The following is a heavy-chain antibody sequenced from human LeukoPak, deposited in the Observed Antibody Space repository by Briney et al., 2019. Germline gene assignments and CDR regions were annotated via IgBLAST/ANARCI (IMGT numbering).Heavy chain of an antibody. J-gene: IGHJ4*02. CDR1: GGSISSYY. V-gene: IGHV4-59*01. CDR2: VFYGGST. CDR3: ARGGYDSSGYHDNYFDY. D-gene: IGHD3-22*01. Sequence: PSETLSLTCTVSGGSISSYYWNWIRQPPGKGLEWIGRVFYGGSTNYNPSLKSRVTTSVDTSKNQFSLKLSSVTAADTAVYCCARGGYDSSGYHDNYFDYWGQGTLVTVSS.